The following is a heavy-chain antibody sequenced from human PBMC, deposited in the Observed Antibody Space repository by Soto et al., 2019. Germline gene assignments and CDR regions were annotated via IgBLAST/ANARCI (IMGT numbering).Heavy chain of an antibody. Sequence: GGSLRLSCAASGFTFSSYAMSWVRQAPGKGLEWVSAISGSGGSTYYADSVKGRFTISRDNSKNTLYLQMNSLRAEDTAVYYCATGTTVTTDFDYWGQGTLVTVSS. CDR1: GFTFSSYA. D-gene: IGHD4-4*01. CDR2: ISGSGGST. V-gene: IGHV3-23*01. CDR3: ATGTTVTTDFDY. J-gene: IGHJ4*02.